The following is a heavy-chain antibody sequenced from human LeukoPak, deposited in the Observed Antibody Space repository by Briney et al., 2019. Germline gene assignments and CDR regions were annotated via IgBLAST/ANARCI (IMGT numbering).Heavy chain of an antibody. CDR1: GFIFSSYS. Sequence: GGSLRLSCAASGFIFSSYSMNWVRQAPGKGLEWVSYITSGSDIIFYADSVKGRFTISRDNARNSLYLQMNSVGVEDTAVYYCVRRPVGAHPFDYWGQGTLVTVSS. V-gene: IGHV3-48*01. CDR2: ITSGSDII. CDR3: VRRPVGAHPFDY. D-gene: IGHD1-26*01. J-gene: IGHJ4*02.